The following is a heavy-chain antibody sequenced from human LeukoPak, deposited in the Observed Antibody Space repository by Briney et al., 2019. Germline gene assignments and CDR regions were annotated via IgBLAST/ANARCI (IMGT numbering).Heavy chain of an antibody. CDR1: GFTFSNYE. V-gene: IGHV3-48*03. CDR3: ARGLASSNWPHWFDP. Sequence: GGSLRLSRAASGFTFSNYEMNWVRQAPGKGLEWVSYISAIDSTTYYADSVKGRFTISRDNAKNSLYLQMNSLRVEDTAVYHCARGLASSNWPHWFDPWGQGTLVSVSS. CDR2: ISAIDSTT. J-gene: IGHJ5*02. D-gene: IGHD6-13*01.